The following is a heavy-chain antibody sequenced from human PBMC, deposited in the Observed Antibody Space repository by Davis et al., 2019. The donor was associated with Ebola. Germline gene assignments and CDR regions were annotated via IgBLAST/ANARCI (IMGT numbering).Heavy chain of an antibody. CDR3: ARGPMYSSSSVDYYFGMDV. D-gene: IGHD6-6*01. Sequence: PGGSLRLSCAISGGSISSGTYSWSWIRQPPGKGLEWLGYIFYSGSTNYNPSLKSRVTISVDMSKNQFSLKLSSVTAADTAVYYCARGPMYSSSSVDYYFGMDVWGKGTAVTVSS. CDR2: IFYSGST. CDR1: GGSISSGTYS. V-gene: IGHV4-61*01. J-gene: IGHJ6*04.